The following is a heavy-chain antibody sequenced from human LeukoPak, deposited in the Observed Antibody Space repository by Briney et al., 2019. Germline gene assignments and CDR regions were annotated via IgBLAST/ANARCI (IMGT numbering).Heavy chain of an antibody. V-gene: IGHV3-48*03. CDR1: GFTFSSYE. Sequence: PGGSLRLSCAASGFTFSSYEMNWVRQAPGKGLEWVSYISSSGSTIYYADSVKGRFTISRDNSKNTLYLQMNSLRAEDTAVYYCAKAARGTMVRGAPWYWGQGTLVTVSS. CDR3: AKAARGTMVRGAPWY. D-gene: IGHD3-10*01. CDR2: ISSSGSTI. J-gene: IGHJ4*02.